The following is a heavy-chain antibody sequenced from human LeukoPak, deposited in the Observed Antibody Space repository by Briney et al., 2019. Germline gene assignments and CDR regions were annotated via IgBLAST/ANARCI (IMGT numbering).Heavy chain of an antibody. Sequence: GGFLRFSGRAFGFTFIRYGMHWGRRAPGKGWGGGAVISYVSSNKDYAGPARGRFTISKDNSKNPLYLQMTSLTAEDTAMYYCAKDMADYGSGSYYLPDYWGQGTLVTVSS. V-gene: IGHV3-30*18. D-gene: IGHD3-10*01. CDR3: AKDMADYGSGSYYLPDY. J-gene: IGHJ4*02. CDR2: ISYVSSNK. CDR1: GFTFIRYG.